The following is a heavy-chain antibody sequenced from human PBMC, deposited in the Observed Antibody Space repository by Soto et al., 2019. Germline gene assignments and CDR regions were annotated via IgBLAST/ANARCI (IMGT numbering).Heavy chain of an antibody. J-gene: IGHJ6*02. D-gene: IGHD3-10*01. CDR2: ISGSGITT. V-gene: IGHV3-11*01. Sequence: VQLVESGGGLVKPRGSLRLSCAASGFNFSDSYMSWVRQAPGKGLEWISYISGSGITTAYTGSVKGRFTVSRDNAKNSLFLQLNSLRVDDTAVYYCTRDSRYGSGLYYGLDVWGQGTSVTVSS. CDR3: TRDSRYGSGLYYGLDV. CDR1: GFNFSDSY.